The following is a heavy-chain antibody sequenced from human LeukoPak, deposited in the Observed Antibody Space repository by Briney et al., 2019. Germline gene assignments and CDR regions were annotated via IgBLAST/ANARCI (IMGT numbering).Heavy chain of an antibody. CDR3: ARLYYYFDSSGYGGIDY. D-gene: IGHD3-22*01. Sequence: SETLSLTCIVSGGXISSSNYYWGWLRQPPGKGLQRIANIYYSGSTYYNPSLKSRVTISVDTSKNQFSLKLTSVTAADTAVYYCARLYYYFDSSGYGGIDYWGQGILVTVSS. CDR1: GGXISSSNYY. J-gene: IGHJ4*02. CDR2: IYYSGST. V-gene: IGHV4-39*01.